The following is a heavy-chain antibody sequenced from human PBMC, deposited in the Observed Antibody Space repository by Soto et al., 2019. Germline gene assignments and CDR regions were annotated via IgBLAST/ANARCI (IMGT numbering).Heavy chain of an antibody. J-gene: IGHJ4*02. CDR1: GFSFSSYS. CDR3: VRDLTGY. D-gene: IGHD3-9*01. CDR2: ITGGRTTTI. V-gene: IGHV3-48*01. Sequence: EVQLVESGGGLVQPGGSLRLSCAASGFSFSSYSMTWVRQAPGNGLEWVLYITGGRTTTIYYADFVKGRVTISRDNAKNSLYMQMNSLSAEDTAVYYCVRDLTGYWGQGTLVTVAS.